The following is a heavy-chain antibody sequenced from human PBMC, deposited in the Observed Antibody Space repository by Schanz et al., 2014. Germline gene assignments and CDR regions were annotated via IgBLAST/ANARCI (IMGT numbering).Heavy chain of an antibody. J-gene: IGHJ4*02. CDR1: RFTFNAYD. CDR3: VKGGTNTLDS. CDR2: ISHDGSNK. Sequence: QVHLVESGGGVVRPGGSLRLSCAASRFTFNAYDMYWIRQAPGKGLEWVALISHDGSNKNSADSVKGRFTISRDNSKNTLYLQMTSLRGDDTAIYYCVKGGTNTLDSWGQGTLVTVSS. V-gene: IGHV3-30*18.